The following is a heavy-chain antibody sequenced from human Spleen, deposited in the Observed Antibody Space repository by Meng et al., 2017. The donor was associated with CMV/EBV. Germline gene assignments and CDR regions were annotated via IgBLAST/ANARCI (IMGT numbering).Heavy chain of an antibody. CDR3: ARYDFGGGDWFDP. CDR2: ISAYSGNT. J-gene: IGHJ5*02. CDR1: GYTFTSYG. V-gene: IGHV1-18*01. Sequence: QVQLVQSGAEVKKPGASVKVSCKASGYTFTSYGISWVRQAPGQGLEWVGWISAYSGNTNNAQKFQGRVTMTTDTFTRTVYMELRSLRSDDTAVYYCARYDFGGGDWFDPWGQGTLVTVSS. D-gene: IGHD3-3*01.